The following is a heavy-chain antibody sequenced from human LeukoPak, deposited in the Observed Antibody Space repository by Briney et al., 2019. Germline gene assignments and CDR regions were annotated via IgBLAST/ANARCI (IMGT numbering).Heavy chain of an antibody. Sequence: ASVKVSCKASGYTFTAYHMHWVRQAPGQGLEWMGRINPNSGGTNYAQKFQGRVTMTRDTSISTAYMELSRLRSDDTAVYYCARGRTYYYDSSGYYFNDYWGQGTLVTVSS. CDR2: INPNSGGT. V-gene: IGHV1-2*06. CDR1: GYTFTAYH. D-gene: IGHD3-22*01. J-gene: IGHJ4*02. CDR3: ARGRTYYYDSSGYYFNDY.